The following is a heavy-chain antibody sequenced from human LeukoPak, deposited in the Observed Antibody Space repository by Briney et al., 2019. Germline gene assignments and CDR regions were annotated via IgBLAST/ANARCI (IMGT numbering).Heavy chain of an antibody. V-gene: IGHV3-30*14. CDR2: ISYDGSNK. Sequence: GSLRLSCAASGFTFSSYAMHWVRQAPGKGLEWVAVISYDGSNKYYADSVKGRFTISRENAKNSLYLQMNSLRAGDTAVYYCAREGGKGKVGFDYWGQGTLVTVSS. J-gene: IGHJ4*02. CDR3: AREGGKGKVGFDY. CDR1: GFTFSSYA. D-gene: IGHD3-16*01.